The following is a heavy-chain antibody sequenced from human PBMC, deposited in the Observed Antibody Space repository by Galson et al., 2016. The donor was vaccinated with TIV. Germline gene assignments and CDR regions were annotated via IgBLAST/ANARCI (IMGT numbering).Heavy chain of an antibody. J-gene: IGHJ6*02. Sequence: SLRLSCAASGLSVSINYMTWVRQAPGKGLEWVSLISDGGNTYYPDSVKGRFTISRDSSKNTLHLQMNSLRVEDTAVYYCARNRVVDATYYYYYFGMDVWGQGTAVTVSS. D-gene: IGHD2-15*01. CDR3: ARNRVVDATYYYYYFGMDV. CDR1: GLSVSINY. V-gene: IGHV3-66*02. CDR2: ISDGGNT.